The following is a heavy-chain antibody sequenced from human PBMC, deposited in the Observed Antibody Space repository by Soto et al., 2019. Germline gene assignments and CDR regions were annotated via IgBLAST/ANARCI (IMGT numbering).Heavy chain of an antibody. V-gene: IGHV1-69*13. Sequence: GASVKVSCKASGGTFSSYAISWVRQAPGQGLEWMGGIIPIFGTANYAQKFQGRVTITADESTSTAYMELSSLRSEDTAVYYCARDPYYYDSSGSDYYGMDVWGQGTTVTVSS. D-gene: IGHD3-22*01. CDR2: IIPIFGTA. CDR3: ARDPYYYDSSGSDYYGMDV. J-gene: IGHJ6*02. CDR1: GGTFSSYA.